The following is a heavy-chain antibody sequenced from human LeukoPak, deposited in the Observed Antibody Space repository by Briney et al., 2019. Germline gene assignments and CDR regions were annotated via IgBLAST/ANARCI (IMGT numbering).Heavy chain of an antibody. V-gene: IGHV3-23*01. J-gene: IGHJ4*02. CDR2: ISGSGGST. CDR3: AKDYGGNSLYYFDY. D-gene: IGHD4-23*01. CDR1: AFTFSNYA. Sequence: GGSLRLSCAASAFTFSNYAMSWVRQAPGKGLEWVSAISGSGGSTYYADSVKGRFTISRESSKNTLYLQMNSLRAEDTAIYYCAKDYGGNSLYYFDYWGQGTLVTVSS.